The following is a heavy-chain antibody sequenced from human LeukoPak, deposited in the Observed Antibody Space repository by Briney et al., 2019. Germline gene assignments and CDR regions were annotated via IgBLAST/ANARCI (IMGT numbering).Heavy chain of an antibody. CDR3: AKDMGRRIFGVAYDAFHI. D-gene: IGHD3-3*01. V-gene: IGHV3-9*01. CDR2: ISWNSGSI. J-gene: IGHJ3*02. Sequence: GGSLRLSCAASGFTFDDYAMHWVRQAPGKGLEWVSGISWNSGSIGYADSVKGRFTISRDNAKNSLYLQMNSLRVEDTAIYYCAKDMGRRIFGVAYDAFHIWGQGTMVTVSS. CDR1: GFTFDDYA.